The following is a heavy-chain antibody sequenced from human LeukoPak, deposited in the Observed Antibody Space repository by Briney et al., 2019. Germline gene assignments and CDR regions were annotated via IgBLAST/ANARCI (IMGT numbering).Heavy chain of an antibody. CDR3: ARAYSSGWYEDYFDY. Sequence: SETLSLTCTVSGGSISSGDYYWSWIRQPPGKGLEWIGYIYHSGSTYYNPSLKSRVTISVDTSKNQFSLKLSSVTAADTAVYYCARAYSSGWYEDYFDYWGQGTLVTVSS. CDR1: GGSISSGDYY. CDR2: IYHSGST. J-gene: IGHJ4*02. D-gene: IGHD6-19*01. V-gene: IGHV4-30-4*01.